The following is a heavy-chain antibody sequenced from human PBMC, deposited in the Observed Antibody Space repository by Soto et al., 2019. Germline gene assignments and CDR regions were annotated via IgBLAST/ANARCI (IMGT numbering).Heavy chain of an antibody. CDR3: ARVSRVHHPTYGMDV. V-gene: IGHV3-7*05. Sequence: EVQLVESGGGLVQPGGSLRLSCAASGFTFSSYWMSWVRQAPGKGLEWVANIKQDGSEKYYVDSVKGRFTISRDNAKNSLYLQMNSLRAEDTAVYYCARVSRVHHPTYGMDVWGQGTTVTVSS. CDR2: IKQDGSEK. CDR1: GFTFSSYW. J-gene: IGHJ6*02.